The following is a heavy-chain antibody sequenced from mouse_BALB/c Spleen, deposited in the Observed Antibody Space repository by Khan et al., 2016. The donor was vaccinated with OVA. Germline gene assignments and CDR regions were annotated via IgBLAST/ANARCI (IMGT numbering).Heavy chain of an antibody. CDR2: IWGDGIT. J-gene: IGHJ4*01. CDR1: GFSLTGYG. D-gene: IGHD2-1*01. Sequence: QVQLKQSGPGLVAPSQSLSITCTVSGFSLTGYGVNWVRQPPGKGLEWLGVIWGDGITDYNSALKSRLSISKDNSKSQVFLKMNSLQTDDTARDYCARGPDFGNYFAMDYWGQGTSVTVSS. V-gene: IGHV2-6-7*01. CDR3: ARGPDFGNYFAMDY.